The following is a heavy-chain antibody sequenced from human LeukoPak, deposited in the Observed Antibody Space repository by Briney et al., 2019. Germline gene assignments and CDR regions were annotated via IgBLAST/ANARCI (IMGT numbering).Heavy chain of an antibody. Sequence: TLSLTXTVSGXSISSSSYYWGWVRQPRGEGRGWIGSIYYSGLTYYNPSLNSRVTISVDTSKNQFSLKLSSVTAADTAVYYCARDGGVNTGTVDYWGRGTLVTVSS. CDR3: ARDGGVNTGTVDY. V-gene: IGHV4-39*07. CDR1: GXSISSSSYY. CDR2: IYYSGLT. D-gene: IGHD2-8*02. J-gene: IGHJ4*02.